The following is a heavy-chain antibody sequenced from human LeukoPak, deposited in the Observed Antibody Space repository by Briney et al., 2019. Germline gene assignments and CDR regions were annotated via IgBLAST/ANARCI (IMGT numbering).Heavy chain of an antibody. CDR1: GASVSSSSDY. J-gene: IGHJ4*02. D-gene: IGHD5-18*01. CDR3: ARQPQSEYSYGFEDH. CDR2: ITYSGNT. Sequence: PSETLSLTCTVSGASVSSSSDYWGWIRQPPGKGLEWIASITYSGNTFSNPSLKSRVTISVDTSKNQFSLRLNSVTAADKAVYYCARQPQSEYSYGFEDHWGQGILVTVSS. V-gene: IGHV4-39*01.